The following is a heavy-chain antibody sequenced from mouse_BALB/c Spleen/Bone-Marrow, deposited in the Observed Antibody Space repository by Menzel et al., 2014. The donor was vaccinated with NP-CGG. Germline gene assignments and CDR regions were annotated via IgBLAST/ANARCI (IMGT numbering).Heavy chain of an antibody. CDR1: GFTFTDYY. Sequence: EVKLVESGGGLVQPGGFLRLSCATSGFTFTDYYMSWVRQPPGKALEWLGFIRNKANGYTTEYSASVKGRFTISRDNSQSILYLQMNTLRAEDSATYYCARDDYYAMDYWGQGTSVTVSS. CDR2: IRNKANGYTT. J-gene: IGHJ4*01. CDR3: ARDDYYAMDY. V-gene: IGHV7-3*02.